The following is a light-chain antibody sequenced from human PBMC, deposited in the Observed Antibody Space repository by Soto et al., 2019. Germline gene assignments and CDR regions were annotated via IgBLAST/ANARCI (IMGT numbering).Light chain of an antibody. CDR1: QSVSRH. V-gene: IGKV3-11*01. CDR3: QQRNNWPPVT. J-gene: IGKJ4*01. CDR2: DAS. Sequence: EIVLTQSPATLSLSPGERATLSCRASQSVSRHLAWYQQKPGQAPRLLIYDASNRATGIPARFSGSGSGTDFTLTIRSLEPEDFAVYYCQQRNNWPPVTFGGGTKVEIK.